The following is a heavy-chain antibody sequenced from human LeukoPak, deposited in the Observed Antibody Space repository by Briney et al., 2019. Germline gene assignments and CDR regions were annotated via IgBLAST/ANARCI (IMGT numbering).Heavy chain of an antibody. V-gene: IGHV4-59*01. CDR2: IYYSGST. D-gene: IGHD7-27*01. CDR1: GGSITTYY. CDR3: ARRTQWEQTGGIWFDP. J-gene: IGHJ5*02. Sequence: PSETLSLTCTVSGGSITTYYWNWIRRPPGKGLEWIGYIYYSGSTNYNPSLKSRVTISVDTSKNQFSLKLSSVTAADTAVYYCARRTQWEQTGGIWFDPWGQGTLVTVSS.